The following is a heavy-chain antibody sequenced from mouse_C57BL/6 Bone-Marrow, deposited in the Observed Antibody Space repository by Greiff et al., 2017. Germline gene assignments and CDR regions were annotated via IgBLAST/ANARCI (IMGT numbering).Heavy chain of an antibody. CDR1: GYTFTDYY. Sequence: VQLQQSGPELVKPGASVKISCKASGYTFTDYYMNWVKQSHGKSLEWIGDINPNNGGTSYNQKFKGKATLTVDKSSSTAYMELRSLTSEDSAVYYCAKGYDDSFDYWGQGTTLTVSS. CDR2: INPNNGGT. CDR3: AKGYDDSFDY. J-gene: IGHJ2*01. D-gene: IGHD2-3*01. V-gene: IGHV1-26*01.